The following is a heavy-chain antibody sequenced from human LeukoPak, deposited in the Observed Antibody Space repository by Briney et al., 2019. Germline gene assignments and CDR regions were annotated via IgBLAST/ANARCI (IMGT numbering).Heavy chain of an antibody. CDR2: IWYDGSNK. D-gene: IGHD6-6*01. Sequence: GGSLRLSCAASGFTFSSYGMQWVRQAPGKGLEWVAVIWYDGSNKYYADSVKGRFTISRDNSKNTLYLQMNSLRAEDTAVYYCAKDLESSSSDVFDIWGQGTMVTVSS. V-gene: IGHV3-33*06. CDR1: GFTFSSYG. CDR3: AKDLESSSSDVFDI. J-gene: IGHJ3*02.